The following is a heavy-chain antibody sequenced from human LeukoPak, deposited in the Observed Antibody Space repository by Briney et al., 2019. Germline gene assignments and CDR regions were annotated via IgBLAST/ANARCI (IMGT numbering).Heavy chain of an antibody. J-gene: IGHJ4*02. CDR3: ARGRREYCSGGSCYPNIDY. CDR2: VSAYNGNT. V-gene: IGHV1-18*01. D-gene: IGHD2-15*01. CDR1: GYTFTSYG. Sequence: ASVKVSCKASGYTFTSYGISWVRQAPGRGLEWMGWVSAYNGNTNYAQKLQGRVTMTTDTSTSTAYMELRSLRSDDTAVYYCARGRREYCSGGSCYPNIDYWGQGTLVTVSS.